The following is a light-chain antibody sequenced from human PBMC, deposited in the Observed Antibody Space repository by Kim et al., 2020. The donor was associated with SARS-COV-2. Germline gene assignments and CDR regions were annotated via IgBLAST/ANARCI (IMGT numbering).Light chain of an antibody. CDR1: QGIGTS. CDR3: QQFKSSHPT. V-gene: IGKV1-9*01. J-gene: IGKJ1*01. CDR2: GTS. Sequence: IQLAQSPSTLSASVGDRVTITCRASQGIGTSLAWYRQRPGKAPQLLMEGTSTLESGVPSGFTGSGSGTEFILTISSLQPEDFATYYCQQFKSSHPTFGQGPKVDIK.